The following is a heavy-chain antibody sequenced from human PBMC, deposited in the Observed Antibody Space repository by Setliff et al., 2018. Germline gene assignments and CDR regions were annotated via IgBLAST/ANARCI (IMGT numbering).Heavy chain of an antibody. CDR1: GFTFSSYA. Sequence: GGSLRLSCAASGFTFSSYAMTWVRQAPGKGLEWVSGISGSGGATYYAASVKGRFSISRDNSKNTLSLQMNSLRAEDTVIYYCAKYPSNSVYNYFDPWGQGTLVTVSS. CDR3: AKYPSNSVYNYFDP. J-gene: IGHJ5*02. D-gene: IGHD1-7*01. CDR2: ISGSGGAT. V-gene: IGHV3-23*01.